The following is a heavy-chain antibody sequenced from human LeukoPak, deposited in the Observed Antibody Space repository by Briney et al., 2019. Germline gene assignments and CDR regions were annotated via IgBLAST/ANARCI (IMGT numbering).Heavy chain of an antibody. V-gene: IGHV3-30*02. CDR2: IRYDGSNK. CDR1: GFTFSSYG. CDR3: AKEYSQVRTYSSSWSDY. J-gene: IGHJ4*02. D-gene: IGHD6-13*01. Sequence: GGSLRLSCAASGFTFSSYGMHWVRQAPGKGLEWVAFIRYDGSNKYYADSVKGRFTISRDNSKNTLYLQMNSLRAEDTAVYYCAKEYSQVRTYSSSWSDYWGQGTLVTVSS.